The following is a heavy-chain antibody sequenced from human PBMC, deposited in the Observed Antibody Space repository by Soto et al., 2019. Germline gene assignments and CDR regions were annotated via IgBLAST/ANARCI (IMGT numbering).Heavy chain of an antibody. D-gene: IGHD3-3*01. CDR2: IYYSGST. CDR3: ARDAPMRNYDSWSGYLPFCGMGV. V-gene: IGHV4-59*01. Sequence: SETLSLTCTVSGGSISSYYWSWIRQPPGKGLEWIGYIYYSGSTNYNTSLKSRVTISVDTSKNQFSLKLSTVTAADTAVYYCARDAPMRNYDSWSGYLPFCGMGVRGPGTTVTVS. CDR1: GGSISSYY. J-gene: IGHJ6*02.